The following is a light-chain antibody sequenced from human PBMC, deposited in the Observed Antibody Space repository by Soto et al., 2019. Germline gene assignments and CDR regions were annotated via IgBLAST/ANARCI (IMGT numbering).Light chain of an antibody. CDR3: CLYVGGRTYV. J-gene: IGLJ1*01. CDR1: VGL. CDR2: DDT. V-gene: IGLV2-23*01. Sequence: QSALTQPASVSGSPGQSITISCTGTVGLVSWYQQHPGKVPKLIIYDDTKRPSGVSSRFSGSKSGNTASLTISGLQTEDEVDYYCCLYVGGRTYVFGTGTRVTVL.